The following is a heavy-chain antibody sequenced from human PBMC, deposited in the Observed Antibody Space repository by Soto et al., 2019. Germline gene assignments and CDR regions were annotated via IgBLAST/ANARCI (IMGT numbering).Heavy chain of an antibody. Sequence: EVQLVESGGGLVQPGGSLRLSCVASGFTFNIYWMHWVLQAPGKGLEWVSRIDNDGSATTYADAVKGRFTISRDNAKNTLFLQMNTLRVDDTAVYYCARDNWNSYWGQGTLVTVSS. J-gene: IGHJ4*02. CDR2: IDNDGSAT. CDR1: GFTFNIYW. D-gene: IGHD1-1*01. V-gene: IGHV3-74*01. CDR3: ARDNWNSY.